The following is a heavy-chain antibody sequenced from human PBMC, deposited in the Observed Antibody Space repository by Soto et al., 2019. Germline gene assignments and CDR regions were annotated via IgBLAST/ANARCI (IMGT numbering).Heavy chain of an antibody. D-gene: IGHD3-10*01. Sequence: ESGGGVVQPGRSLRLSCAASGFTFSSYGMHWVRQAPGKGLEWVAVIWYDGSNKYYADSVKGRFTISRDNSKNTLYLQMNSLRAEDTAVYYCARGGRVRGVIPLGYWGQGTLVTVSS. CDR1: GFTFSSYG. V-gene: IGHV3-33*01. J-gene: IGHJ4*02. CDR2: IWYDGSNK. CDR3: ARGGRVRGVIPLGY.